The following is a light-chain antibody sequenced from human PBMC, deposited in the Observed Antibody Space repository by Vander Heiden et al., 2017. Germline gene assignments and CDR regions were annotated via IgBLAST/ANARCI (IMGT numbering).Light chain of an antibody. CDR2: QDN. J-gene: IGLJ1*01. CDR3: QAWDGSTGV. Sequence: YELTQPPSVSVSPGPAASITCSGDELGDKYVCWYQQKPGQSPVLVMYQDNKRPSGIPERFSGSNSGDTATLTISGTQPMDEADFYCQAWDGSTGVFGTGTKVTVL. V-gene: IGLV3-1*01. CDR1: ELGDKY.